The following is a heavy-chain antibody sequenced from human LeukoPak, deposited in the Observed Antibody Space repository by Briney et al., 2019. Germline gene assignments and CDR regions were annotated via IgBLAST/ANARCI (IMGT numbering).Heavy chain of an antibody. J-gene: IGHJ6*02. D-gene: IGHD2-21*02. CDR3: ARDSRYCGDDCYLYGMDV. CDR1: GFTFSSYS. V-gene: IGHV3-21*01. CDR2: ISSSSSYI. Sequence: GGSLRLSCAASGFTFSSYSMNWVRQAPGKGLEWVSSISSSSSYIYYADSVKGRFTISRDNAKNSLYLQMNSLRAEDTAVYYCARDSRYCGDDCYLYGMDVWGQGTTVTVSS.